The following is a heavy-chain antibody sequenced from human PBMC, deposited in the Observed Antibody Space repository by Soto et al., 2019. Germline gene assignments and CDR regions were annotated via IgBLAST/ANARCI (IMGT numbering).Heavy chain of an antibody. J-gene: IGHJ6*02. CDR3: ARTLSKPRFYFYYGMDV. CDR2: IYYNGNT. V-gene: IGHV4-39*01. Sequence: KPSETLSLTCTVSDGSSSSSSYYWGWIRQPPGKGLEWIGSIYYNGNTYYNPSLKSRVTISVETSKSQFSLKLRSVTAADTAVYYCARTLSKPRFYFYYGMDVWGRGTTVTVSS. CDR1: DGSSSSSSYY. D-gene: IGHD3-16*01.